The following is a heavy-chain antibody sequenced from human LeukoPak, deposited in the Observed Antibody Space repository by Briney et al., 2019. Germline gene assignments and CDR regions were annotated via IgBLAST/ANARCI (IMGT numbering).Heavy chain of an antibody. CDR2: IHPRSGET. D-gene: IGHD3-10*01. CDR1: GYSFTAFY. CDR3: ARDGEYGTGSYYRGCFDY. Sequence: ASVKVSCKATGYSFTAFYIHWVRQAPGQGLEWMGWIHPRSGETNYAYKFRGRVTMTRDTSISTTYMDLGSLGSDDTAVYYCARDGEYGTGSYYRGCFDYWGQGTLVTVSS. J-gene: IGHJ4*02. V-gene: IGHV1-2*02.